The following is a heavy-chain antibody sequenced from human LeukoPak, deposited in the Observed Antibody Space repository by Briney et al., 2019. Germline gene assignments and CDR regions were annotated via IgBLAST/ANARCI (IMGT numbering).Heavy chain of an antibody. CDR2: ISSSGSTI. V-gene: IGHV3-48*04. CDR1: GFTFSSYS. J-gene: IGHJ4*02. CDR3: ARDNGYYDSSGYLARFDY. Sequence: GGSLRLSCAASGFTFSSYSMNWVRQAPGKGLEWVSYISSSGSTIYYADSVKGRFTISRDNAKNSLYLQMNSLRAEDTAVYYCARDNGYYDSSGYLARFDYWGQGTLVTVSS. D-gene: IGHD3-22*01.